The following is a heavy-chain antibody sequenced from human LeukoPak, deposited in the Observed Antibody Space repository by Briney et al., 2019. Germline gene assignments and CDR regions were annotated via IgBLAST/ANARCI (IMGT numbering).Heavy chain of an antibody. CDR1: GGSISSSSYY. Sequence: TSETLSLTCTVSGGSISSSSYYWGWIRQPPGKGLEWIGTIYYSGSTYYNPSLQSRVTISIDRSKNQFSLKLSSVTAADTAVYHCAYIPPGSGMDVWGKGTTVTVSS. V-gene: IGHV4-39*07. CDR3: AYIPPGSGMDV. J-gene: IGHJ6*04. D-gene: IGHD2-2*02. CDR2: IYYSGST.